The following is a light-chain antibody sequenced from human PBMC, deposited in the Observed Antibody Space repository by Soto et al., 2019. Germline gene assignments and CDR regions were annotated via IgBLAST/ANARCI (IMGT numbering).Light chain of an antibody. CDR2: EGS. CDR1: SSDVGSYNL. Sequence: QSALTQPASVSGSPGQSITISCTGTSSDVGSYNLVSWYQQHPGIAPKLMLYEGSKRPSGVSNRFSGSKSGNTASLTISGIQAEDEADYYCCSYAGSRTYVFGTGTKLTVL. J-gene: IGLJ1*01. CDR3: CSYAGSRTYV. V-gene: IGLV2-23*01.